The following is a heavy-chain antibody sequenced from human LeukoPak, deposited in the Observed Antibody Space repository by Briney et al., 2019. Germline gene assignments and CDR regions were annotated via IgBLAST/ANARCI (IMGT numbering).Heavy chain of an antibody. CDR2: INHSGST. J-gene: IGHJ4*02. D-gene: IGHD3-3*01. Sequence: SETLSLTCAVYGGSFSGYYWSWIRQPPGKGLEWIGEINHSGSTNYNPSLKSRVTISVDTSKNQFSLKLSSVTAADMAVYYCARGSGYYDFWSGYLRFDYWGQGTLVTVSS. CDR1: GGSFSGYY. CDR3: ARGSGYYDFWSGYLRFDY. V-gene: IGHV4-34*01.